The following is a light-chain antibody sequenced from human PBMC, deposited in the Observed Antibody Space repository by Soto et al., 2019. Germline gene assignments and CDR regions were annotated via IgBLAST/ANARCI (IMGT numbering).Light chain of an antibody. V-gene: IGLV2-8*01. CDR2: EVT. Sequence: QSVLTQPPSASGSPGQSVTISCTGTSSDVGGYNYVSWYQQHPGKAPKLILYEVTKRPSGVPDRFSGSKSGNTASLTVSGLQAEDEADYYCSSYAGSTYVFGTGTKLTDL. J-gene: IGLJ1*01. CDR3: SSYAGSTYV. CDR1: SSDVGGYNY.